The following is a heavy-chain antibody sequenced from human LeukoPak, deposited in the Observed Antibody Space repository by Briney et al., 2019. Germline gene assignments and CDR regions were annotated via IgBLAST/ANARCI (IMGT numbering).Heavy chain of an antibody. Sequence: PGGSLRLSCAASGFTFSSYWMSWVRQAPGKGLEWVVSIKEDGSEKYYVDSVGGRFTISRDNAKNSLSLQTNSLRVEDTAMYYCARDYGGYWGQGTLVTVSS. CDR2: IKEDGSEK. J-gene: IGHJ4*02. CDR1: GFTFSSYW. CDR3: ARDYGGY. D-gene: IGHD3-16*01. V-gene: IGHV3-7*03.